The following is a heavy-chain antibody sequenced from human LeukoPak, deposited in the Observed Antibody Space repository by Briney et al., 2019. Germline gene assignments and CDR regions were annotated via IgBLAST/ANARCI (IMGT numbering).Heavy chain of an antibody. V-gene: IGHV3-48*01. CDR1: GFSFGDYS. CDR3: ARDYKYAFDN. Sequence: PGGSLRLSCAASGFSFGDYSMNWVRQAPGKGLEWISYIGISSGNTYYADSVKGRFTISGDKARDSLYLQMQSLRVEDTAVYYCARDYKYAFDNWGQGTLVTVSS. CDR2: IGISSGNT. D-gene: IGHD5-24*01. J-gene: IGHJ4*02.